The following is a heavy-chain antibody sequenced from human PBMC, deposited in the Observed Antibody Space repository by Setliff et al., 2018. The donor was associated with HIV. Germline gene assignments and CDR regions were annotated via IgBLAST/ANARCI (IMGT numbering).Heavy chain of an antibody. CDR2: IYYSGST. CDR3: ARGRQRYYGSGSYYHDY. J-gene: IGHJ4*02. V-gene: IGHV4-39*07. D-gene: IGHD3-10*01. Sequence: PSETLSLTCTVSGGSISSSSYYWGWIRQPPGKGLEWIGSIYYSGSTYCNPSLKSRVTISVDTSKNQFSLKLSSVTAADTAVYYCARGRQRYYGSGSYYHDYWGQGTLVTVSS. CDR1: GGSISSSSYY.